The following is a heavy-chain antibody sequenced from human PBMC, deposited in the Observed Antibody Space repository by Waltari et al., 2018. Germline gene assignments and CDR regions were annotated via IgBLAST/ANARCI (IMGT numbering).Heavy chain of an antibody. V-gene: IGHV3-23*01. CDR3: AKLNFMVRGTFDY. CDR1: GFTFSSYA. Sequence: EVQLLESGGGLVQPGGSLRLSCAASGFTFSSYAMSWVRQAPGKGLEWVSAIRGIGGSTYYADSVKGRFTISRDNSKNTLYLQMNSLRAEDTAVYYCAKLNFMVRGTFDYWGQGTLVTVSS. D-gene: IGHD3-10*01. CDR2: IRGIGGST. J-gene: IGHJ4*02.